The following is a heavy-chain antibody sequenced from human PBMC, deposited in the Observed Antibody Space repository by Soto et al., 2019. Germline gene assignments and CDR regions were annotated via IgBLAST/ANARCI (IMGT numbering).Heavy chain of an antibody. J-gene: IGHJ5*02. CDR3: ARDSTVVRGVAGGEGGFDP. D-gene: IGHD3-10*01. Sequence: QVQLQESGPGLVKPSQTLSLTCTVSGGSISSGGYYWSWIRQHPGKGLEWIGYIYYSGSTYYNPSLRCRVTISVDTSKTQFSLELGSVTAADTAVYYCARDSTVVRGVAGGEGGFDPWGQGTLVTVSS. CDR1: GGSISSGGYY. CDR2: IYYSGST. V-gene: IGHV4-31*03.